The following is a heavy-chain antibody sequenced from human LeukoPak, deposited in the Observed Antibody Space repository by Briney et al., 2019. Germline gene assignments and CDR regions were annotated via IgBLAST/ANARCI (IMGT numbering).Heavy chain of an antibody. J-gene: IGHJ6*04. CDR2: IIPIFGTA. D-gene: IGHD3-10*01. Sequence: SVTVSCKASGGTFTIYAISWVRQAPGQGLEWMGGIIPIFGTANYAQKFQGRVTITADESTSTAYMELSSLRSEDTAVYYCARGWTMVRGVIVVANFYYYYGMDVWGKGTTVTVFS. CDR1: GGTFTIYA. CDR3: ARGWTMVRGVIVVANFYYYYGMDV. V-gene: IGHV1-69*13.